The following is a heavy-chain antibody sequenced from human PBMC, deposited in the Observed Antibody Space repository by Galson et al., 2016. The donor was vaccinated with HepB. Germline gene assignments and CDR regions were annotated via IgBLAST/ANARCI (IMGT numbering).Heavy chain of an antibody. Sequence: SLRFSCAASGFIFSSYAMSWVRQAPGKGLEWVSGISGSGGTTFYADSVKGRFTISRDNSKNTLFLQMDSLRAEDSAIYFCAKVETTAFLPFDFWGQGTLVTVSS. J-gene: IGHJ4*02. D-gene: IGHD5-18*01. V-gene: IGHV3-23*01. CDR2: ISGSGGTT. CDR1: GFIFSSYA. CDR3: AKVETTAFLPFDF.